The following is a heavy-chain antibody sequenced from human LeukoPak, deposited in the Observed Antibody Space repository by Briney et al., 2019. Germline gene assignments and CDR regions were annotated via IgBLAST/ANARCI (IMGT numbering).Heavy chain of an antibody. V-gene: IGHV4-34*01. J-gene: IGHJ4*02. CDR2: INHSGST. CDR1: GGSFSGYY. CDR3: ARYSSALIDY. D-gene: IGHD6-19*01. Sequence: SETLSLTCAVYGGSFSGYYWSWIRQPPGKGLEWIGEINHSGSTNYNPSLKSRVTISVDTSKNQFSLKLSSVTAADTAVYYCARYSSALIDYWGQGTLVTVSS.